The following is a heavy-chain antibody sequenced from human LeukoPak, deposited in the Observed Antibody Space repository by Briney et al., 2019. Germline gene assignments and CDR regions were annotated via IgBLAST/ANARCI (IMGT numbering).Heavy chain of an antibody. D-gene: IGHD5-12*01. J-gene: IGHJ4*02. CDR2: ISGTSGFI. Sequence: PGGSLRLSCAASGFTFSSDSMNWVRQAPGKGLEWVSSISGTSGFISYADSVKGRFTISRDNAKSSLYLQMNSLRAEDTALYYCARVHSGYGLDYIDHWGQGTPVTVSS. CDR3: ARVHSGYGLDYIDH. CDR1: GFTFSSDS. V-gene: IGHV3-21*06.